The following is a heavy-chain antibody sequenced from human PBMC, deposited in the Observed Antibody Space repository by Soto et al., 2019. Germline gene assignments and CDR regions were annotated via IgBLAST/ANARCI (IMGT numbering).Heavy chain of an antibody. D-gene: IGHD6-6*01. CDR2: MSYAGTYK. J-gene: IGHJ4*02. V-gene: IGHV3-30*18. Sequence: ESGGGVVQPGRSLRLSCAVSGFTFSDYGMHWVRQAPGKGPEWVAVMSYAGTYKYYADSVKGRFTISRDLSGNTLFLQMNRLRLEDTAVDFCAKEMYPRTVLDSSSPWGDYWGQGTLVTFSS. CDR3: AKEMYPRTVLDSSSPWGDY. CDR1: GFTFSDYG.